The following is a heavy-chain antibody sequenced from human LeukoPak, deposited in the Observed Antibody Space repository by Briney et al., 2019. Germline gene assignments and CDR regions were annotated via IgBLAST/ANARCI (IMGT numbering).Heavy chain of an antibody. J-gene: IGHJ4*02. Sequence: SQTLSLTCTVSGGSISSANYYWSWIRQPAGKALEWIGRIYSSGSTNKNPSLKSRVTISVDTSKNQFSLKLNSVTAADTAVYYCSGSYGYPYYFDYWGQGILVTVSS. CDR3: SGSYGYPYYFDY. CDR1: GGSISSANYY. V-gene: IGHV4-61*02. D-gene: IGHD5-18*01. CDR2: IYSSGST.